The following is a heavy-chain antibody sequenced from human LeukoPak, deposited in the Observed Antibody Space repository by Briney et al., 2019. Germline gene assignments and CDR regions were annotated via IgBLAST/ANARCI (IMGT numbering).Heavy chain of an antibody. CDR1: GGSISSYY. V-gene: IGHV4-59*08. CDR2: IYYSGST. Sequence: SETLSLTYTVSGGSISSYYWSWIRQPPGKGLEWIGYIYYSGSTNYNPSLKSRVTISADTSKNQFSLKLSSVTAADTAVYYCASSSSWYFYFDYWGQGTLVTVSS. J-gene: IGHJ4*02. D-gene: IGHD6-13*01. CDR3: ASSSSWYFYFDY.